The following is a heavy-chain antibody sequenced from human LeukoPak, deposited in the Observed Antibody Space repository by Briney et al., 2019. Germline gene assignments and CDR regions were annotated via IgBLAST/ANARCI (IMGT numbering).Heavy chain of an antibody. D-gene: IGHD6-19*01. Sequence: SQTLSLTCTVSGGSISSYYWSWIRQPPGKGLEWIGYIYNRGSTNYNPSLKSRVTISVDTSKNQFSLKLRSVTAADTAVYYCARDRPGIAVAGDAFDIWGQGTMVTVSS. CDR3: ARDRPGIAVAGDAFDI. CDR1: GGSISSYY. V-gene: IGHV4-59*01. CDR2: IYNRGST. J-gene: IGHJ3*02.